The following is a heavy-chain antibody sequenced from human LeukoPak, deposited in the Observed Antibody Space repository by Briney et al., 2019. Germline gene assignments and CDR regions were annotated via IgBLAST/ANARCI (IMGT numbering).Heavy chain of an antibody. CDR1: GYTFTSYA. CDR2: INTNTGNP. V-gene: IGHV7-4-1*02. CDR3: AIAGIAVAGIPQFSFDY. J-gene: IGHJ4*02. Sequence: ASVKVSCKASGYTFTSYAMNWVRQAPGQGLEWMGWINTNTGNPTYAQGFTGRFVFSLDTSVSTAYLQISSLKAEDTAVYYCAIAGIAVAGIPQFSFDYWGQGTLVTVSS. D-gene: IGHD6-19*01.